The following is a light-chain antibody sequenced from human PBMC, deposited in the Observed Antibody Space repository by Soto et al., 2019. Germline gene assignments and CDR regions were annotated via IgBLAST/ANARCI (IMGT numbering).Light chain of an antibody. CDR2: EVN. CDR3: SSYTTSSTLLYV. J-gene: IGLJ1*01. CDR1: SSDVGGYNH. V-gene: IGLV2-14*01. Sequence: QSALTQPASVSGSPGQSITISCTGTSSDVGGYNHVSCYQQHPGKAPKLIIYEVNNRPSGISNRFSGSKSDNTASLTISGLQAEDEADYHCSSYTTSSTLLYVFGTGTKVTVL.